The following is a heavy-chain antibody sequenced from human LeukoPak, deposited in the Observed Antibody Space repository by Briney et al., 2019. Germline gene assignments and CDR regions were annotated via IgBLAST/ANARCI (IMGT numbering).Heavy chain of an antibody. V-gene: IGHV5-51*01. D-gene: IGHD2-2*01. Sequence: GESLKISCKGSGYSFTSYWIGWVRQMPGKGLEWMGIIYPGDSDTRYSPSFQGQVTISADKSISTAYLQWSSLKASDTAMYYCARRGYCSSTSCYVFDYWGQGTLVVVSS. CDR3: ARRGYCSSTSCYVFDY. CDR1: GYSFTSYW. J-gene: IGHJ4*02. CDR2: IYPGDSDT.